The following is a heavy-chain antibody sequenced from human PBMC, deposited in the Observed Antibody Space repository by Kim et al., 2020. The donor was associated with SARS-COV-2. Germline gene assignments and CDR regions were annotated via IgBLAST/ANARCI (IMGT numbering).Heavy chain of an antibody. Sequence: GGSLRLSCAASGFTFDDYAMHWVRQAPGKGLEWVSGISWNSGSIGYADSVKGRFTISRDNAKNSLYLQMNSLRAEDTALYYCAKDLSSGWRGVYGMDVWGQGTTVTVSS. CDR1: GFTFDDYA. CDR2: ISWNSGSI. CDR3: AKDLSSGWRGVYGMDV. V-gene: IGHV3-9*01. J-gene: IGHJ6*02. D-gene: IGHD6-19*01.